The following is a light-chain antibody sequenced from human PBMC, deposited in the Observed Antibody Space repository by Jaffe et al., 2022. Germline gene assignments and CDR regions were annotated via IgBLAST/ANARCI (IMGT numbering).Light chain of an antibody. J-gene: IGKJ5*01. CDR3: QQSYSTLRS. V-gene: IGKV1-39*01. Sequence: DIQMTQSPSSLSASVGDRVTITCRASQYIAGYLNWYQQEPGKAPKLLIYGASTLQSGVPSRFSGSASGTGFTLTISSLQPEDFATYYCQQSYSTLRSFGQGTRLEIK. CDR1: QYIAGY. CDR2: GAS.